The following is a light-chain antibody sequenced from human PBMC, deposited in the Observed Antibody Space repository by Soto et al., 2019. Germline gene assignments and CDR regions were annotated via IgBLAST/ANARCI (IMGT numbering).Light chain of an antibody. Sequence: QSVLTQPPSVSGAPGQRVTIPCTGSSSNIGAGYDVHWYQQVPGTAPKLLIYGNTNRPSGVPDRFSGSKSGTSASLAITGLQAEDEADYYCQSYDSSLSGWRVFGGGTKLTVL. V-gene: IGLV1-40*01. CDR2: GNT. J-gene: IGLJ3*02. CDR1: SSNIGAGYD. CDR3: QSYDSSLSGWRV.